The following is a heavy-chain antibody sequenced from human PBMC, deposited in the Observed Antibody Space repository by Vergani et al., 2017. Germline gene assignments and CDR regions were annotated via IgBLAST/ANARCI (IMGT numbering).Heavy chain of an antibody. D-gene: IGHD2-15*01. CDR2: IYTSGST. Sequence: QVQLQESGPGLVKPSETLSLTCTVSGGSISSYYWSWIRQPPGKGLEWIGYIYTSGSTNYNPSLKSRVTISVDTSKNQFSLKLSSVTAADTAVYYCARMSPPDPCIRGYEYGMDVWGQGTTVTVSS. CDR1: GGSISSYY. CDR3: ARMSPPDPCIRGYEYGMDV. V-gene: IGHV4-4*09. J-gene: IGHJ6*02.